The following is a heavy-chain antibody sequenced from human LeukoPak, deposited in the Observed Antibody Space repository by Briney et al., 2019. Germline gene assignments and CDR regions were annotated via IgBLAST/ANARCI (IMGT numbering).Heavy chain of an antibody. CDR2: INSDGSST. J-gene: IGHJ4*02. Sequence: GGSLRLSCAASGFTFSSYWMHWVRQAPGKGLVWVSRINSDGSSTSYADSVKGRFTISRDISNKTLNLQMNSLRVEDTALYYCAKTLVPSGIYHEDYFDYWGQGTLVTVSS. CDR3: AKTLVPSGIYHEDYFDY. CDR1: GFTFSSYW. D-gene: IGHD1-26*01. V-gene: IGHV3-74*01.